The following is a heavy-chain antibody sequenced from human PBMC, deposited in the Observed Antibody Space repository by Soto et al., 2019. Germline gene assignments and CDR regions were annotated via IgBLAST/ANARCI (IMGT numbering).Heavy chain of an antibody. CDR2: ILYSGIT. CDR1: GGSVRSGSYY. Sequence: QVQLQESGPGLVKPSETLSLICTVSGGSVRSGSYYWSWIRQPPGKGLEWIGYILYSGITNYNPSLKSRVNILVDTSKHQFSLKLSSVNAADTAVYYCARGVLALDIEVGPGSRYGMDVWGQGTTVTVSS. J-gene: IGHJ6*02. V-gene: IGHV4-61*01. CDR3: ARGVLALDIEVGPGSRYGMDV. D-gene: IGHD2-2*01.